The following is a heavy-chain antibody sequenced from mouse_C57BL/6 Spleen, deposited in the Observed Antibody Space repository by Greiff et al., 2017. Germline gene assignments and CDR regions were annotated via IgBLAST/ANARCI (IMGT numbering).Heavy chain of an antibody. CDR2: IYPRNGNT. V-gene: IGHV1-81*01. J-gene: IGHJ2*01. D-gene: IGHD1-3*01. Sequence: VKLVESGAELARPGASVKLSCKASGYTFTSYGISWVKQRTGQGLEWIGEIYPRNGNTSYNEKFQGTATLTADKSSSTAYMELRSLQSEDSAVXFCARGVNYYLDYWGQGTTLTVSS. CDR3: ARGVNYYLDY. CDR1: GYTFTSYG.